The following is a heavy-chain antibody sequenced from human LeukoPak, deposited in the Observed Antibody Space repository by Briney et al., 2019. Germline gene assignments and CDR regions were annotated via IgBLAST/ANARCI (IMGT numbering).Heavy chain of an antibody. CDR2: IWYDGSNK. CDR1: GFTFSSYG. J-gene: IGHJ3*01. V-gene: IGHV3-33*01. CDR3: ARSQRDYVGSDDAFDV. Sequence: PGGSLRLSCAASGFTFSSYGMHWVRQAPGKGLEWVAVIWYDGSNKYYADSVKGRFTISRDNSKNTLYLQMNSLRAEDTAVYYCARSQRDYVGSDDAFDVWGQGTMVTVSS. D-gene: IGHD4-23*01.